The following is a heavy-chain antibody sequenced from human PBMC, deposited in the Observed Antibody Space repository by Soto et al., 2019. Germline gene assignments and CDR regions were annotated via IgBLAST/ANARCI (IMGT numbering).Heavy chain of an antibody. CDR2: MSHSGGT. D-gene: IGHD1-1*01. Sequence: SETLFLTCTVSGGSFSSGSYSWSWIRQLPGRGLEWMGEMSHSGGTYYNPSLKSRVTISVDTSKNQFSLKMTSVTAADTALYYCARVERGTATTVVDAFDIWGPGTMVTVSS. CDR1: GGSFSSGSYS. V-gene: IGHV4-39*01. CDR3: ARVERGTATTVVDAFDI. J-gene: IGHJ3*02.